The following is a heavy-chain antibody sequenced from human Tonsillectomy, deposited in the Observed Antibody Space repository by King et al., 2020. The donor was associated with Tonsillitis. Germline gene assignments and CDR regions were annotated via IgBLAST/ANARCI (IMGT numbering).Heavy chain of an antibody. CDR2: INHSGST. CDR1: GGAFSGYY. D-gene: IGHD1-26*01. Sequence: VQLQQLGAGLFKPSETLSLTFAVYGGAFSGYYWSWILQPPGKGLEGIWEINHSGSTHYNPSPKSRVTISVDTSKNQFSLSLSSVTAADTAVYYCARRGAGATRYWYFDLWGRGTLVTVSS. CDR3: ARRGAGATRYWYFDL. V-gene: IGHV4-34*01. J-gene: IGHJ2*01.